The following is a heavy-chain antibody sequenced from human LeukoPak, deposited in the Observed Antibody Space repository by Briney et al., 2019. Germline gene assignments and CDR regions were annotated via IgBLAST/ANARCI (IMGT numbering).Heavy chain of an antibody. CDR2: IKEDGSKK. CDR1: GFTFSSYW. CDR3: ARGSFAGFDY. Sequence: GGSLRLSCADSGFTFSSYWMSWVRQAPGKRLEWVANIKEDGSKKYYVDSVKGRFTISRDNSKNTLYLQMNSLRAEDTAVYYCARGSFAGFDYWGQGTLVTVSS. J-gene: IGHJ4*02. V-gene: IGHV3-7*01.